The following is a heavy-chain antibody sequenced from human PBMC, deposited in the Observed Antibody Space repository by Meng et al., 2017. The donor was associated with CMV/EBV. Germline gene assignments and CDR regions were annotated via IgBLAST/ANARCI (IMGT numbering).Heavy chain of an antibody. J-gene: IGHJ4*02. D-gene: IGHD3-22*01. CDR3: ARERGDDSGYNFDS. Sequence: QVRLRVSGPGLVKPSEPLSLTCPVPVGSIRSYYLGWIPTPAGKGLEWIGRIYSTGGTNDNPSFESRVTISLDGSNNQFSLKLNSVTAADTAIYYCARERGDDSGYNFDSWGQGTLVTVAS. V-gene: IGHV4-4*07. CDR2: IYSTGGT. CDR1: VGSIRSYY.